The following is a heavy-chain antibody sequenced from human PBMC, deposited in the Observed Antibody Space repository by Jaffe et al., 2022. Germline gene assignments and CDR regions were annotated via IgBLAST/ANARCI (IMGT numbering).Heavy chain of an antibody. Sequence: EVQLVESGGGLVKPGGSLRLSCAASGFTFSNAWMSWVRQAPGKGLEWVGRIKSKTDGGTTDYAAPVKGRFTISRDDSKNTLYLQMNSLKTEDTAVYYCTTDGYSGYDYFGYYYYMDVWGKGTTVTVSS. CDR2: IKSKTDGGTT. J-gene: IGHJ6*03. CDR3: TTDGYSGYDYFGYYYYMDV. CDR1: GFTFSNAW. D-gene: IGHD5-12*01. V-gene: IGHV3-15*01.